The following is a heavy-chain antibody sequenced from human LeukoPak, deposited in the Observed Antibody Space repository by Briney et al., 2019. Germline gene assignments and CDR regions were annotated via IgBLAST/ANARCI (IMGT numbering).Heavy chain of an antibody. CDR2: IYHSGST. Sequence: PWETLSLTCAVSGGSISSSNWWSWVRPPPGKGLEWIGEIYHSGSTNYNPSLKSRVTISVDKSKNQFSLKLSSVTAEDTAVYYCAKAARYCSGGSCYSHNFDYWGQGTLVTVSS. CDR3: AKAARYCSGGSCYSHNFDY. D-gene: IGHD2-15*01. CDR1: GGSISSSNW. V-gene: IGHV4-4*02. J-gene: IGHJ4*02.